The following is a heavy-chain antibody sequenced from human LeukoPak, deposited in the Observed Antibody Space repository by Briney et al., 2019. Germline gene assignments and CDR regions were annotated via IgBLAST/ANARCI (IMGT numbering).Heavy chain of an antibody. CDR3: ARDRGNYDYKTTFDY. CDR1: GGTFSSYA. CDR2: IIPIFGTA. V-gene: IGHV1-69*05. D-gene: IGHD3-3*01. J-gene: IGHJ4*02. Sequence: SVKVSCKASGGTFSSYAISWVRQAPGQGLEWMGGIIPIFGTANYAQKFQGRVTITTDESTSTAYMELSSLRSEDTAVYYCARDRGNYDYKTTFDYWGQGTLVTVSS.